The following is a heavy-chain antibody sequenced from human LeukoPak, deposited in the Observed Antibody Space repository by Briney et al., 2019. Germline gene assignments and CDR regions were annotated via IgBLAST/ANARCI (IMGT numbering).Heavy chain of an antibody. Sequence: TGGSLRLSCAASGFTFSDSYMTWVRQAPGKGVEWVAYISGSGHDINYSDSVKGRFTISRDNAKNSLYLQMSSLRVEDTAVYYCTRDPRHFDSCGQGTLVTVSS. CDR1: GFTFSDSY. D-gene: IGHD6-6*01. CDR3: TRDPRHFDS. CDR2: ISGSGHDI. V-gene: IGHV3-11*04. J-gene: IGHJ5*01.